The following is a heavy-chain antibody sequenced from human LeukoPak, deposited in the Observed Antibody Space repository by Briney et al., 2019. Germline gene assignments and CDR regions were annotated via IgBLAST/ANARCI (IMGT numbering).Heavy chain of an antibody. CDR1: GYSFTSSW. Sequence: GESLKISCQGSGYSFTSSWIGWVRQMPGKGLEWMGIIYPGDSDTRYSPSFQGQVTISADKSISTAYLQWSSLRASDTAMYYCARFSVGGTYYPNYWGQGTLVSVSS. J-gene: IGHJ4*02. CDR3: ARFSVGGTYYPNY. CDR2: IYPGDSDT. D-gene: IGHD1-26*01. V-gene: IGHV5-51*01.